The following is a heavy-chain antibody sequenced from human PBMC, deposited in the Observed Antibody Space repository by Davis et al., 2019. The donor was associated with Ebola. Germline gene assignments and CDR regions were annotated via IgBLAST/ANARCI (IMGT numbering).Heavy chain of an antibody. CDR2: INHSGST. D-gene: IGHD6-19*01. Sequence: MPSETLSLTCAVYGGSFSGYYWSWIRQPPGKGLEWIGEINHSGSTNYNPSLKSRVTISVDTSKNQFSLKLSSVTAADTAVYYCATYSSGWWGAFDIWGQGTMVTVSS. V-gene: IGHV4-34*01. CDR3: ATYSSGWWGAFDI. J-gene: IGHJ3*02. CDR1: GGSFSGYY.